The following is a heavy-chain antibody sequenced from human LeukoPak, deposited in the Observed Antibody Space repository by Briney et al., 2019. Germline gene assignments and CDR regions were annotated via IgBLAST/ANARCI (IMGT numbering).Heavy chain of an antibody. V-gene: IGHV3-30*02. D-gene: IGHD3-16*02. CDR3: ASDYVWGSYRRLDY. CDR1: GFTFSSYG. Sequence: GGSLRLSCAASGFTFSSYGMHWVRQAPGKGLEWVAFIRYDGSNKYYADSVKGRFTISRDNSKNTLYLQMNSLRAEDTAVYYCASDYVWGSYRRLDYWGQGTLVTVPS. CDR2: IRYDGSNK. J-gene: IGHJ4*02.